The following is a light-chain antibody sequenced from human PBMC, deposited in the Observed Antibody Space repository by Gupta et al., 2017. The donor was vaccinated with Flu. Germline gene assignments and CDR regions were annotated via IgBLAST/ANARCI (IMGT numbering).Light chain of an antibody. CDR1: SSDIGAYNY. J-gene: IGLJ1*01. CDR2: EVS. CDR3: SSPTSTSTLCV. Sequence: QSALTQPASVSGSPGPSITISCTGTSSDIGAYNYVSWYQQYPGKVPKLMIYEVSNRPSGVSNRFSGSKSGNTASLTISGLQAEDEADYYCSSPTSTSTLCVFGTGTKVTVL. V-gene: IGLV2-14*01.